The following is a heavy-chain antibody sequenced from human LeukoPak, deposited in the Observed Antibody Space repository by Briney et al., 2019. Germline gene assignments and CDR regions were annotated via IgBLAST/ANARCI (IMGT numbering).Heavy chain of an antibody. CDR2: INHSGST. CDR1: GGSFSGYY. Sequence: SETLSLTCAVYGGSFSGYYWSWIRQPPGKGLEWIGEINHSGSTNYNPSLKSRVTISVDTSKNQFSLKLSSVTAADTAVYYCARHQYYYGSGSYPHLLSDYWGQGTLVTVSS. CDR3: ARHQYYYGSGSYPHLLSDY. D-gene: IGHD3-10*01. V-gene: IGHV4-34*01. J-gene: IGHJ4*02.